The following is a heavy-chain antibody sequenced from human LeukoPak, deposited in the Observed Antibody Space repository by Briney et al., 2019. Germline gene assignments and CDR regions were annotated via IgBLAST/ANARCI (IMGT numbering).Heavy chain of an antibody. D-gene: IGHD4-17*01. Sequence: GGSLRLSCAASEFTFSSYSMNWVRQAPGKGLEWVSYITNSGNSKSYADSVKGRFTISRDNTKNSLYLQMNSLRAEDTAVYYCARVGIDYGDYLENDFDYWGQGTLVTVSS. CDR3: ARVGIDYGDYLENDFDY. CDR2: ITNSGNSK. CDR1: EFTFSSYS. V-gene: IGHV3-48*01. J-gene: IGHJ4*02.